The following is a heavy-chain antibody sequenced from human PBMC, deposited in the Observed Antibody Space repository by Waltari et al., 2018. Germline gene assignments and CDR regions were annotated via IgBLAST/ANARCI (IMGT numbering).Heavy chain of an antibody. CDR1: GYTFTRYN. V-gene: IGHV1-18*04. Sequence: QVQMVQSGGEVKKPGASVTISCKASGYTFTRYNIGWVRQAPGQGLEWLGWITTYNGITHYGPKTQGRMTMTIDTSTTTAYLEVRSLRSDDTAVYYCARSYFALDVWGQGTSVTVSS. CDR2: ITTYNGIT. J-gene: IGHJ6*02. CDR3: ARSYFALDV. D-gene: IGHD3-16*02.